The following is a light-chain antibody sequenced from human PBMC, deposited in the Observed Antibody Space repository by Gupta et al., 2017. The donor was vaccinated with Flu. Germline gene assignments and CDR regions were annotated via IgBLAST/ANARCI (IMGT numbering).Light chain of an antibody. CDR2: EVS. Sequence: SITISCTGTSSDVGGYKYVYWYQQVPGKAPKLMMYEVSNRPSGVSNRFSGSKSGTTASLTISGLQAEDEADDYCSSDTSRDTWVFGGGTKVTV. CDR3: SSDTSRDTWV. J-gene: IGLJ3*02. V-gene: IGLV2-14*01. CDR1: SSDVGGYKY.